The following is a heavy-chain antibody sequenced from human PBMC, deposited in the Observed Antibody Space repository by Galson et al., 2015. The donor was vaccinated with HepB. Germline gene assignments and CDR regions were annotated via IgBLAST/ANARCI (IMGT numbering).Heavy chain of an antibody. D-gene: IGHD5-18*01. CDR2: IDPNSGGT. Sequence: SVKVSCKASGYTFSGYYLHWVRQAPGQGLEWMGRIDPNSGGTNYAQKFKGRVTMTRDTSISTAYMELRRLRSDDTAVYFCARDQRDTTLASYHYYDMDVWGQGTTVTVSS. V-gene: IGHV1-2*06. J-gene: IGHJ6*02. CDR3: ARDQRDTTLASYHYYDMDV. CDR1: GYTFSGYY.